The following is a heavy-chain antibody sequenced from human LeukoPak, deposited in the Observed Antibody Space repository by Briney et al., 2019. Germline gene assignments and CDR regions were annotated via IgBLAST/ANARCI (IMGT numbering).Heavy chain of an antibody. V-gene: IGHV3-23*01. D-gene: IGHD3-22*01. CDR3: AKDSGAYSAYIDY. CDR1: GFTFSSYA. J-gene: IGHJ4*02. CDR2: ISGSGGST. Sequence: PGGSLRLSCAASGFTFSSYAMSWVRQAPGKGLEWVSAISGSGGSTYYADSVKGRFTISRDNSKNTLYLQMNNLRAEDTAVYYCAKDSGAYSAYIDYWGQGTLVTVSS.